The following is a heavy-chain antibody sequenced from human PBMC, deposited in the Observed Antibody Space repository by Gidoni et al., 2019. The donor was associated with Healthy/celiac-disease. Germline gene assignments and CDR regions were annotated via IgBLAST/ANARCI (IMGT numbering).Heavy chain of an antibody. V-gene: IGHV3-21*01. Sequence: EVQLVASGGGRVKPGGSLRRSWAASGCSFGSHSMTWVRQAPGKGLEWVSSISSTSSYIYYADSVRGRFTISRDNAKNSLYLQMSSLRAEDTAVYYCARDRGTSGWPDAFDIWGQGTMVTVSS. CDR2: ISSTSSYI. CDR3: ARDRGTSGWPDAFDI. CDR1: GCSFGSHS. D-gene: IGHD6-19*01. J-gene: IGHJ3*02.